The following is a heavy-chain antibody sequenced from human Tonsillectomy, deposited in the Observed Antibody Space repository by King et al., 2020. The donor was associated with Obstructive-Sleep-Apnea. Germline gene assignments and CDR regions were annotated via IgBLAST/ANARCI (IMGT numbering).Heavy chain of an antibody. V-gene: IGHV4-4*02. CDR2: IYHSGST. Sequence: VQLQESGPGLVKPSGTLSLTCAVSGGSISSTNWWSWVRQPPGKGLEWIGEIYHSGSTNYNPSPKNRVTISIDKSENQSALKLTSMTAADTAVYYCASGNSTSPGYWGQGTLVTVSS. J-gene: IGHJ4*02. D-gene: IGHD2/OR15-2a*01. CDR3: ASGNSTSPGY. CDR1: GGSISSTNW.